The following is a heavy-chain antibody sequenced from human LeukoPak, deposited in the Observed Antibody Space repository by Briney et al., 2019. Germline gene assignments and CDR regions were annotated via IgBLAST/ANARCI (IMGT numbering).Heavy chain of an antibody. D-gene: IGHD5-12*01. CDR3: ARDPSNSAGYHAHFDS. J-gene: IGHJ4*02. V-gene: IGHV1-18*04. Sequence: ASVKVSCKASGYTFTHHGISWVRQAPGQGLEWMGWISCYNGDTMYAQNVQGRATMTTDTSTTTAYIELRSLSSDDTALYYCARDPSNSAGYHAHFDSWGQGTLVTVSS. CDR2: ISCYNGDT. CDR1: GYTFTHHG.